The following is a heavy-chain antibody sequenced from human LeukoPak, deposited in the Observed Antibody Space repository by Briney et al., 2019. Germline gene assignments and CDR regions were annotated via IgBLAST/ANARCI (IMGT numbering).Heavy chain of an antibody. V-gene: IGHV3-7*03. D-gene: IGHD2-2*01. CDR2: TKQEGSDT. Sequence: PGGSLRLSCEASGFTFSTYWMSWVRQAPVKGLEWVANTKQEGSDTYYVDSVKGRFTISRDNAKNSLYLQMDSLRAEDTAVYYCVRGCGRASCPYYFDYWGQGSLVTVSS. CDR1: GFTFSTYW. J-gene: IGHJ4*02. CDR3: VRGCGRASCPYYFDY.